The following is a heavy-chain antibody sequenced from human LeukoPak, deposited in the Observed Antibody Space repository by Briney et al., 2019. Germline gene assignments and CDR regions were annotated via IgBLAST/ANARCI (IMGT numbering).Heavy chain of an antibody. V-gene: IGHV3-7*01. CDR1: GFTFSSYW. CDR2: IKQDVSEK. J-gene: IGHJ6*02. D-gene: IGHD3-10*01. Sequence: GGSLRLSCAASGFTFSSYWMSCVRQAPGKGLEWVANIKQDVSEKYYVDSVKGRFTISRDNAKNSLYLQMNSLRAEDTAVYYRARDGPIWFGDPNPTYYGMDVWGQGTTVTVSS. CDR3: ARDGPIWFGDPNPTYYGMDV.